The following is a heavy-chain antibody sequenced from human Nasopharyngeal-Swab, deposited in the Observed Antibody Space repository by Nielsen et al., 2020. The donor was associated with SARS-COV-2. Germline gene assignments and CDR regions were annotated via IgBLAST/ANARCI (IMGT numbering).Heavy chain of an antibody. Sequence: SQTLSLTCSIPWVRVSSNSAAWNWIRQSPSRGLEWLGRTYYRSKWYNDYAVSVKSRITINPDTSKNQFSLQLNSVTPEDTAVYYCARAGYSSGWDFDYWGQGTLVTVSS. CDR1: WVRVSSNSAA. V-gene: IGHV6-1*01. D-gene: IGHD6-19*01. CDR2: TYYRSKWYN. J-gene: IGHJ4*02. CDR3: ARAGYSSGWDFDY.